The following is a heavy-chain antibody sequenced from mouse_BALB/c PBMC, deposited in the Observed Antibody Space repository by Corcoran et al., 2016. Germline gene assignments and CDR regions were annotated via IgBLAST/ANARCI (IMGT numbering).Heavy chain of an antibody. Sequence: DVQLQESGPGLVKPSQSLSLTCSVTGYSITSGYYWNWIRQFPGNKLEWRGYISYDGSNNYNPSLKNRSSITRDTSKNQCFLKLNSVTTEDTATYYCASRYDYFDYWGQGTTLTVSS. CDR2: ISYDGSN. CDR3: ASRYDYFDY. V-gene: IGHV3-6*02. CDR1: GYSITSGYY. D-gene: IGHD2-14*01. J-gene: IGHJ2*01.